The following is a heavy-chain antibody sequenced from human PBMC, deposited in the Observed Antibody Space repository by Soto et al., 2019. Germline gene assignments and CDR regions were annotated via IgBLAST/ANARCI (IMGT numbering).Heavy chain of an antibody. V-gene: IGHV3-23*01. Sequence: EVQLLESGGGLVQPGGSLRLSCAASGFTFNNYAMTWVRQAPGKGLEWVSAISGGGDTTSYADSVKGRFTVSRDGSKNTQYLQMISLRAEDTALYYCAKGLGGSGSLTPRVDFWGQGTLVTVSS. D-gene: IGHD3-10*01. CDR2: ISGGGDTT. CDR1: GFTFNNYA. J-gene: IGHJ4*02. CDR3: AKGLGGSGSLTPRVDF.